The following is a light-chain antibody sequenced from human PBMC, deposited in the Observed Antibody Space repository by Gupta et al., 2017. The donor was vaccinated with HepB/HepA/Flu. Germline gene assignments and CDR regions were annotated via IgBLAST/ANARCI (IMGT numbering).Light chain of an antibody. V-gene: IGKV2-28*01. Sequence: DRVMTESSLSLSVTRGETASISCRSSQSLLHRNGHNYLDWYLQKPGQSPQLLIYLGSNRASGVPDRFSGSGSGTDFTLKISRVEAEDVGVYYCMQALQVPPWTFGQGTKVEIK. CDR2: LGS. CDR1: QSLLHRNGHNY. J-gene: IGKJ1*01. CDR3: MQALQVPPWT.